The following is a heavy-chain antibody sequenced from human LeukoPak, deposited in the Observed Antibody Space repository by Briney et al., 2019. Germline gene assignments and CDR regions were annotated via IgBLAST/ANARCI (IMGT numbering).Heavy chain of an antibody. CDR2: IYPGDSDT. J-gene: IGHJ3*02. V-gene: IGHV5-51*01. D-gene: IGHD1-26*01. Sequence: GESLKISCKGSGSSFTNFWIGWVRQMPGKGLEWMGIIYPGDSDTTYSPSSQGQVTISADKSTSTAYLQWSSLKASDTAMYYCARQWGRPFDIWGQGTMVTVSS. CDR1: GSSFTNFW. CDR3: ARQWGRPFDI.